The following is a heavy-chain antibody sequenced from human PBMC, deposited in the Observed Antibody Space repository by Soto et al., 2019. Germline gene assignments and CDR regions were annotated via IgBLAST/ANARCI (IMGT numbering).Heavy chain of an antibody. V-gene: IGHV4-59*01. CDR1: GGSISSYY. CDR2: IYYSGST. D-gene: IGHD2-2*01. J-gene: IGHJ2*01. Sequence: QVQLQESGPGLVKPSETLSLTCTVSGGSISSYYWSWIRQPPGKGLEWIGYIYYSGSTNYNPSLNPALKSQVTISVDTSKNQFSLKLSSVTAADTAVYYCARDSRYWSDIVLVPAADQEYWYFDLWGRGPLVTVSS. CDR3: ARDSRYWSDIVLVPAADQEYWYFDL.